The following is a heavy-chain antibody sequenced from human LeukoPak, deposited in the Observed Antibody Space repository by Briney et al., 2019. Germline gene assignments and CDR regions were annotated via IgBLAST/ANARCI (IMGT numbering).Heavy chain of an antibody. CDR2: ISSSGSTI. CDR3: ARDLFRFDSSGYSDPFDY. V-gene: IGHV3-48*03. D-gene: IGHD3-22*01. CDR1: GFTFSSYE. J-gene: IGHJ4*02. Sequence: HGGSLRLSCAASGFTFSSYEMNWVRQAPGKGLEWVSYISSSGSTIYYADSVKGRFTISRDNAKNSLYLQMNSLRAEDTAVYYCARDLFRFDSSGYSDPFDYWGQGTLVTVSS.